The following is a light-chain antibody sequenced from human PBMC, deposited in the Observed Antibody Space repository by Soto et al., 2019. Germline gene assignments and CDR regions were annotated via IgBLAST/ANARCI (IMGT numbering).Light chain of an antibody. CDR3: QQRSEWPIT. CDR2: DAS. V-gene: IGKV3-11*01. Sequence: EIVLTQSPATLCLSPGERATLSCRASQSISSYLAWYQQKPGQAPRLLIYDASNRATGIPARFSGSGSGTDFTLTISSLEPEDFAVYFCQQRSEWPITFGQGTRLEIK. J-gene: IGKJ5*01. CDR1: QSISSY.